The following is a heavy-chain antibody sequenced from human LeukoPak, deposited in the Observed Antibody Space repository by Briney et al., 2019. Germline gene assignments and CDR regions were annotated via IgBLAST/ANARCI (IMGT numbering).Heavy chain of an antibody. Sequence: PSETLPLTCTVSGGSISSYYWSWIRQPPGKGLEWIGYIYSSGSTNYNPSLKSRVSMSIDTSKNQFSLKLSSVTAADTAVYYCARDGVVDVWGKGTTVTVSS. CDR2: IYSSGST. J-gene: IGHJ6*04. CDR3: ARDGVVDV. D-gene: IGHD3-3*01. CDR1: GGSISSYY. V-gene: IGHV4-59*12.